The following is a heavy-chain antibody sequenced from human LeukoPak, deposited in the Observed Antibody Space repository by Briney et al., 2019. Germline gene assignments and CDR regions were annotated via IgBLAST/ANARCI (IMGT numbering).Heavy chain of an antibody. CDR2: ISSNGGST. D-gene: IGHD6-19*01. CDR1: GFTFSSYA. Sequence: GGSLRLSCAASGFTFSSYAMHWVRQAPGKGLEYVSAISSNGGSTYYANSVKGRSTISRDNSKNTLYLQMGSLRAEDMAVYYCARGGTAVAGPYDNWGQGTLVTVSS. CDR3: ARGGTAVAGPYDN. V-gene: IGHV3-64*01. J-gene: IGHJ4*02.